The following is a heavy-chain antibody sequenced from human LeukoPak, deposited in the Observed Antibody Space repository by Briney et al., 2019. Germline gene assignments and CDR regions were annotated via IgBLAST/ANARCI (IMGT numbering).Heavy chain of an antibody. J-gene: IGHJ6*02. CDR1: GGTFSSYA. CDR3: ARNEVVVPAATPRYYYYYGMDV. CDR2: IIPIFGTA. V-gene: IGHV1-69*01. D-gene: IGHD2-2*02. Sequence: SVKVSCKASGGTFSSYAISWVRQAPGQGLEWMGGIIPIFGTANYAQKFQGRVTITADESMSTAYMELSSLRSEGTAVYYCARNEVVVPAATPRYYYYYGMDVWGQGTTVTVSS.